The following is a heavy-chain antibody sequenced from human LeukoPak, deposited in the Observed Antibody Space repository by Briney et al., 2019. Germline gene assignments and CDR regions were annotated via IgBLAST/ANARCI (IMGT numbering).Heavy chain of an antibody. V-gene: IGHV1-2*06. CDR3: AREDNSGYFSGP. D-gene: IGHD3-22*01. CDR1: GYTFIDYY. J-gene: IGHJ5*02. Sequence: ASVKVSCKASGYTFIDYYIHWVRQAPGQGLECMGRINPYGGGTNYAQKFQGRVTMTSDTSISTAYMELSRLRSDDTAVYYCAREDNSGYFSGPWGQGTLVTVSS. CDR2: INPYGGGT.